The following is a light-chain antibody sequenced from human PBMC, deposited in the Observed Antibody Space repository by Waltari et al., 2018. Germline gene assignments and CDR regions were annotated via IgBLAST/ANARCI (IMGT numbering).Light chain of an antibody. CDR1: QSVSRT. J-gene: IGKJ1*01. CDR2: DAS. V-gene: IGKV3-20*01. Sequence: ELVLTQSPGTLSLSPGERATLSCRASQSVSRTLAWYPQKPGQAPRLLIYDASTSATGIPDRFSGSGSGTDFSLTISRLEPEDFAVYYCQKYGTLPATFGQGTKVEIK. CDR3: QKYGTLPAT.